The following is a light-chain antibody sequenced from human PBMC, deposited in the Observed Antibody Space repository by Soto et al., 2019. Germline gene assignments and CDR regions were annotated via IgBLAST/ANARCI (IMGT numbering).Light chain of an antibody. CDR2: GAS. V-gene: IGKV3D-15*01. J-gene: IGKJ4*01. CDR1: QYISSN. Sequence: EIVMTQSPATLSVSPGERATLSCRASQYISSNLAWYQQKPGQAPRLLIYGASTRATGIPARFSGSGSGTESTLIISSLQSEDFAVYYCQQYHNWPLTFGGGTNVEIK. CDR3: QQYHNWPLT.